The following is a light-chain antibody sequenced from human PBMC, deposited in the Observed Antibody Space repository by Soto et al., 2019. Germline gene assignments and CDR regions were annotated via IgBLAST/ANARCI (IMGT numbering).Light chain of an antibody. V-gene: IGKV1-27*01. CDR2: GAS. CDR1: QGISND. CDR3: QNHNSAPLT. Sequence: DIQLTQSPSSLSSSVGDRFTITFLASQGISNDLAWYQQKPGKLPNLLIYGASTMQSGVPSRFSGSGSGTDFTLTISSLQPDDIATYYCQNHNSAPLTFGGGTKVDI. J-gene: IGKJ4*01.